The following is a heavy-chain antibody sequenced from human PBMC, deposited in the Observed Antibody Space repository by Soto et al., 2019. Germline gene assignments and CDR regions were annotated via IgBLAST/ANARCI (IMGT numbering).Heavy chain of an antibody. CDR3: ARDDGYGDYPGGMDV. V-gene: IGHV3-30-3*01. Sequence: QVQLVESGGGVVQPGRSLRLSCAASGFTFSSYAMHWVRQAPGKGLEWVAVISYDGSNKYYADSVKGRFTISRDNSKNTLYLQMNSLRAEDTAVYYGARDDGYGDYPGGMDVWGQGTPVTVSS. CDR2: ISYDGSNK. CDR1: GFTFSSYA. D-gene: IGHD4-17*01. J-gene: IGHJ6*02.